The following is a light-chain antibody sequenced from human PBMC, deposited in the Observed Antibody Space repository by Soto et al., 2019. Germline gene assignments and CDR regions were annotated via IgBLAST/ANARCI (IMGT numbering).Light chain of an antibody. CDR2: GAS. CDR1: QSVSSSY. J-gene: IGKJ1*01. CDR3: QQLRT. Sequence: EIVLTQSPGTLPLSPGERATLSCRASQSVSSSYLAWYQQKPGQAPRLLIYGASSRATGIPDRFSGSGSGTDFTLTISRLEPEDFAVYYCQQLRTFGQGTKVDIK. V-gene: IGKV3-20*01.